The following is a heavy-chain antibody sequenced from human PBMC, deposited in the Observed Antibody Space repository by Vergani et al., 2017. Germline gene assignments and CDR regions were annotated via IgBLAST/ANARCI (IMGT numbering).Heavy chain of an antibody. J-gene: IGHJ6*02. CDR3: ARGKDCGGSSCNGSPYYGLDL. Sequence: EVQLVESGGGLVQPGGSLRLSCAASGFTFSSYWMHWVRPTPEKGLVWVSRINTDGSWTTYADSVKGRFTISRDNAKNTLYLQMNSLRVEETAVYYCARGKDCGGSSCNGSPYYGLDLWGQGTTVTVSS. D-gene: IGHD2-15*01. CDR1: GFTFSSYW. V-gene: IGHV3-74*01. CDR2: INTDGSWT.